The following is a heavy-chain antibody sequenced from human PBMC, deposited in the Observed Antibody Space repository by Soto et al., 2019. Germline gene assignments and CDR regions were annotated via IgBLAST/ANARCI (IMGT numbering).Heavy chain of an antibody. D-gene: IGHD3-10*01. V-gene: IGHV3-30*18. J-gene: IGHJ5*02. Sequence: QVQLVESGGGVVQPGRSLRLSCAASGFTFSGYGMHWVRQAPGKGLEWLGVILYDGSNKYYADSVKGRFTISRDNSKNTLYLQMNSLRVEDTAVYYCAKAREHSLVRGWVDPWGQGTLVTVSS. CDR2: ILYDGSNK. CDR1: GFTFSGYG. CDR3: AKAREHSLVRGWVDP.